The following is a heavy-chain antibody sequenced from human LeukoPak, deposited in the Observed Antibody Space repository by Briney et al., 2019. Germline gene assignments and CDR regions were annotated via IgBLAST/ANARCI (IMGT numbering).Heavy chain of an antibody. CDR1: GYTFTGYY. CDR2: INPNSGGT. J-gene: IGHJ4*02. CDR3: AREGVVVPAAARPLDY. V-gene: IGHV1-2*02. D-gene: IGHD2-2*01. Sequence: ASVKVSCKASGYTFTGYYMHWVRQAPGQGLEWMGWINPNSGGTNYAQKFQGRVTMTRDTSISTAYMELSRLRSDDTAVYYCAREGVVVPAAARPLDYWGQGTLVTVSS.